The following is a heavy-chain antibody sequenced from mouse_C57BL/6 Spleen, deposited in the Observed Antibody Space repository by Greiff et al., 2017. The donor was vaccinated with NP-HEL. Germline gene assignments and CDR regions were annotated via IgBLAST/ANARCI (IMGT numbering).Heavy chain of an antibody. Sequence: EVKLVESGGDLVKPGGSLKLSCAASGFTFSSYGMPWVRQTPDKRLEWVATISSGGSYTYYPDSVKGRFTISRDNAKNTLYLQMSSLKSEDTAMYYCARGGGTWYFDVWGTGTTVTVSS. V-gene: IGHV5-6*02. CDR2: ISSGGSYT. CDR1: GFTFSSYG. D-gene: IGHD3-3*01. J-gene: IGHJ1*03. CDR3: ARGGGTWYFDV.